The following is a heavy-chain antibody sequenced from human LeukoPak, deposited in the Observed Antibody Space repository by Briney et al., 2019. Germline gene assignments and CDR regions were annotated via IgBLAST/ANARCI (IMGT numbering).Heavy chain of an antibody. D-gene: IGHD1-26*01. CDR3: ASSVGAKAY. CDR1: GFTFSTYN. J-gene: IGHJ4*02. Sequence: PGGSLRLSYAASGFTFSTYNMNWVRQAPGKGLEWVSSISSGSSYIYYADSVKGRFTISRDNAKNSLYLQMSSLRAEDTAVYYCASSVGAKAYWGQGTLVTVSS. CDR2: ISSGSSYI. V-gene: IGHV3-21*01.